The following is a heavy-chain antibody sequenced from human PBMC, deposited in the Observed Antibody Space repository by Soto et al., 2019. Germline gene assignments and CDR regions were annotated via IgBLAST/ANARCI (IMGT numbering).Heavy chain of an antibody. CDR2: INPNSGGT. CDR1: GYTFTGYY. CDR3: AREIVVVTAAVGEDDY. D-gene: IGHD2-2*01. J-gene: IGHJ4*02. Sequence: ASVKVSCKASGYTFTGYYMHWVRQAPGQGLEWMGWINPNSGGTNYAQKFQGRVTMTRDTSISTAYMELSRLRSDDTAVYYCAREIVVVTAAVGEDDYWGQGTLVTVSS. V-gene: IGHV1-2*02.